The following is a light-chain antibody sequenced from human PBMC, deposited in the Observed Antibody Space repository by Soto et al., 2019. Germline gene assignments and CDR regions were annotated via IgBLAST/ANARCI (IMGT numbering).Light chain of an antibody. CDR3: CSYAGLNTFYV. J-gene: IGLJ1*01. V-gene: IGLV2-23*01. CDR1: SSDVGSYNL. Sequence: QSALTQPASVSGSPGQSITISCTGTSSDVGSYNLVSWYQQKPGIAPKLIIYEDSKRPSGISNRFSGTKSGDTASLTIFGLQAEDEADYYCCSYAGLNTFYVFGTGTKLTVL. CDR2: EDS.